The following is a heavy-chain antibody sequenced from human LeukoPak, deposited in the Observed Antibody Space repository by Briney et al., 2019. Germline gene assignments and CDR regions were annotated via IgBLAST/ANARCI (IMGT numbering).Heavy chain of an antibody. J-gene: IGHJ6*03. CDR1: GGSISSYY. CDR3: ARGLYCGSTSCYARYYYMDV. Sequence: SETLSLTCTVSGGSISSYYWSWIRQPPGKGLEWIGYIYYSGSTNYNPSLKSRVTISVDTSKNQFSLKLSSVTAADTAVYYCARGLYCGSTSCYARYYYMDVWGKGTTVTISS. V-gene: IGHV4-59*08. D-gene: IGHD2-2*01. CDR2: IYYSGST.